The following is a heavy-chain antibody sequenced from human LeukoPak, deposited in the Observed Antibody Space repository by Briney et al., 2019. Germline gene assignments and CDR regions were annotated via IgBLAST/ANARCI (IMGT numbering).Heavy chain of an antibody. J-gene: IGHJ3*02. Sequence: PSETLSLTCTVSGGSISSYYWSWIRQPPGKGLEWIGYIYYSGSTNYNPSLKSRVTISVDTSKNQFSLKLSSVTAADTAVYYCARVGSSRAFDIWGQGTKVTVSS. CDR3: ARVGSSRAFDI. CDR1: GGSISSYY. D-gene: IGHD1-26*01. CDR2: IYYSGST. V-gene: IGHV4-59*01.